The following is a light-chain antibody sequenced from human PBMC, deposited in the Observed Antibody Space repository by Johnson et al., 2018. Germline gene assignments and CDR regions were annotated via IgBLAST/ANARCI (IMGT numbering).Light chain of an antibody. V-gene: IGLV1-51*02. CDR2: ENN. CDR1: SSNIGNNY. CDR3: GSWDSSLSAGNV. J-gene: IGLJ1*01. Sequence: QSVLTQPPSVSAAPGQKFTISCSGSSSNIGNNYVSWYQQLPGTAPKLLIYENNKRPSGIPDRFSGSKSGTSATLGITGIQNGDEADYYCGSWDSSLSAGNVFVTGTQVTVL.